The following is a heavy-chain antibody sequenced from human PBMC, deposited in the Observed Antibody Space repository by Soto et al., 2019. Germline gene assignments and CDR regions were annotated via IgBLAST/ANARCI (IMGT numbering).Heavy chain of an antibody. Sequence: ESGPTLVNPTQTLTLTCTFSGFSFTTAGVAVGWIRQTPGGALEWLTLIYYNDDRRFSPSLKTRLTITGDTSKNQVVLSLTNVGPGDTATYFCAHSDGGYEIIYFDFWGQGIPVTVSS. CDR3: AHSDGGYEIIYFDF. D-gene: IGHD5-12*01. J-gene: IGHJ4*02. V-gene: IGHV2-5*01. CDR1: GFSFTTAGVA. CDR2: IYYNDDR.